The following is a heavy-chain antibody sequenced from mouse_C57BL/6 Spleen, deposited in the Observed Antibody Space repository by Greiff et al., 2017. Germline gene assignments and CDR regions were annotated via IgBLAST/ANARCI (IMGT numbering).Heavy chain of an antibody. CDR3: ARSSGIYYGMDY. CDR2: INPNNGGT. Sequence: EVQLQESGPELVKPGASVKIPCKASGYTFTDYNMAWVKQSHGKSLEWIGDINPNNGGTIYNQKFKGKATLTVDKSSSTAYMELRSLTSEDTAVYYCARSSGIYYGMDYWGQGTSVTVSS. J-gene: IGHJ4*01. V-gene: IGHV1-18*01. CDR1: GYTFTDYN.